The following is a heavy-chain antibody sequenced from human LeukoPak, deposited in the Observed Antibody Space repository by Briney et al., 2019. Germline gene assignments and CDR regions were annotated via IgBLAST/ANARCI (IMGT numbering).Heavy chain of an antibody. CDR1: GGSFSGYY. Sequence: SETLSLTCAVYGGSFSGYYWSWIRQPPGKGLEWIGEINHSGSTNYNPSLKSRVTISVDTSKNQFSLKLSSVTAADTAVYYCARGRRRIAVAGTGKNFDYWGQGTLVTVSS. V-gene: IGHV4-34*01. CDR3: ARGRRRIAVAGTGKNFDY. J-gene: IGHJ4*02. D-gene: IGHD6-19*01. CDR2: INHSGST.